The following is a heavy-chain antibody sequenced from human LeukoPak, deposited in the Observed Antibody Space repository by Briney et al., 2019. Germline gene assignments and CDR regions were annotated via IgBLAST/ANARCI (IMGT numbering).Heavy chain of an antibody. J-gene: IGHJ4*02. Sequence: PSETLSLTCTVSGGSISSGGYYWSWIRQRPGKGLEWIGYIYYSGSTYYNPSLKSRVTISVDTSKNQFSLKLSSVTAADTAVYYCARVDITALTRFDYWGQGTLVTVSS. CDR2: IYYSGST. CDR3: ARVDITALTRFDY. V-gene: IGHV4-31*03. D-gene: IGHD3-10*01. CDR1: GGSISSGGYY.